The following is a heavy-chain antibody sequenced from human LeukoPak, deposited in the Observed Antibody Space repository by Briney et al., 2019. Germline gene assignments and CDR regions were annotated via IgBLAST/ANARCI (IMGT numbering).Heavy chain of an antibody. D-gene: IGHD6-13*01. CDR1: GFTFDDYA. V-gene: IGHV3-9*01. CDR3: AKDGIAAAGTYYYYGMDV. J-gene: IGHJ6*02. Sequence: PGRSLRLSCAASGFTFDDYAMHWVRQAPGKGLEWVSGISWNSGSIGYADSVKGRFTISRDNAKNSLYLQMNSLRAEDTALYYCAKDGIAAAGTYYYYGMDVWGQGTTVTVSS. CDR2: ISWNSGSI.